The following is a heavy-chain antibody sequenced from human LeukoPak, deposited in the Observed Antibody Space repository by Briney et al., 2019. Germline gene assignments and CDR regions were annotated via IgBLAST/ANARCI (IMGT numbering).Heavy chain of an antibody. V-gene: IGHV3-21*01. Sequence: GGSLRLSCAASGFAFSSYSMNWVRQAPGKGLEWVSSISSSSSYIYYADSVKGRFTISRDNAKNSLYLQMNSLRAEDTAVYYCARGGYYYGSGSTTYYFDYWGQGTLVTVSS. J-gene: IGHJ4*02. D-gene: IGHD3-10*01. CDR3: ARGGYYYGSGSTTYYFDY. CDR2: ISSSSSYI. CDR1: GFAFSSYS.